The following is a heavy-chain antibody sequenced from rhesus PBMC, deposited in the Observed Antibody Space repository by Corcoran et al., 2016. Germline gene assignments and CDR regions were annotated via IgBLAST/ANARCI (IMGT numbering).Heavy chain of an antibody. Sequence: QVQLQQWGEGLVKPSETLSLTCAVYGGSISGYYYWSWIRQPPGKGLEWIGYISYRGSTSYNPSLMSRVTISRDTSKNQFSLKLSSVTAADTAVYYCARGYGGALYYWGQGVLVTVSS. CDR2: ISYRGST. V-gene: IGHV4-122*02. CDR3: ARGYGGALYY. J-gene: IGHJ4*01. CDR1: GGSISGYYY. D-gene: IGHD1-44*02.